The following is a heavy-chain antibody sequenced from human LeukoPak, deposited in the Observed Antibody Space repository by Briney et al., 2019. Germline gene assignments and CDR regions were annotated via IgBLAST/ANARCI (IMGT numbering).Heavy chain of an antibody. CDR3: ARARTGSGSYYEGDY. Sequence: SETLSLTCAVYGGSFSGYYWSWIRQPPGKGLEWIGEINHSGSTNYNPSLKSRVTISVDTSKNQFFLKLSSVTAADTAVYYCARARTGSGSYYEGDYWGQGTLVTVSS. J-gene: IGHJ4*02. CDR2: INHSGST. V-gene: IGHV4-34*01. CDR1: GGSFSGYY. D-gene: IGHD3-10*01.